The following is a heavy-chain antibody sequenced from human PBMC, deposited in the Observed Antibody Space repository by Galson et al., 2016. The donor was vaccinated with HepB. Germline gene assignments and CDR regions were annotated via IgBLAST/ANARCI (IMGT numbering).Heavy chain of an antibody. J-gene: IGHJ4*02. Sequence: SVKVSCKAFTGQWMHWVRQAPGQGLEWVGFINPTGTITKYAQELEGRVTLTRDKSTNTGYMELSSLRFEDTAVYDCARDGRGKAYDFWGQGTLVTVSS. V-gene: IGHV1-46*04. D-gene: IGHD1-1*01. CDR2: INPTGTIT. CDR3: ARDGRGKAYDF. CDR1: FTGQW.